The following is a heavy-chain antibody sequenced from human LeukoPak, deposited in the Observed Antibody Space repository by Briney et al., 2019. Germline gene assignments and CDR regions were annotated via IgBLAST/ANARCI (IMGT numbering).Heavy chain of an antibody. D-gene: IGHD3-10*01. Sequence: SETLSPTCTVSGGSISSGSYYWSWIRQPAGKGLEWIGRIYTSGSTNYNPSLKSRVTISVDTSKNQFSLKLSSVTAADTAVYYCARGYYYGSGSTYNWFDPWGQGTLVTVSS. V-gene: IGHV4-61*02. CDR2: IYTSGST. CDR1: GGSISSGSYY. CDR3: ARGYYYGSGSTYNWFDP. J-gene: IGHJ5*02.